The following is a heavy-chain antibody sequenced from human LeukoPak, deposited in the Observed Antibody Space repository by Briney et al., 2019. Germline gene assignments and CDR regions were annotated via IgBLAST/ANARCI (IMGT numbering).Heavy chain of an antibody. J-gene: IGHJ3*02. CDR3: ARYIVSYPHDAFDI. V-gene: IGHV4-59*01. Sequence: SETLSLTCTVSGGSISSYYWSWIRQPPGKGLEWIGYIYYSGSTSYNPSLRSRVTISVDTSKKQFSLKLSSVTAADTAFYYCARYIVSYPHDAFDIWGQGTMVTVSS. D-gene: IGHD1-26*01. CDR1: GGSISSYY. CDR2: IYYSGST.